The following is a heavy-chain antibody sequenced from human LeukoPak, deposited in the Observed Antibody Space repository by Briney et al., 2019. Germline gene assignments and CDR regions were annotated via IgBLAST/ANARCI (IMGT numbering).Heavy chain of an antibody. J-gene: IGHJ4*02. CDR3: AKRGTCSEGYFDY. CDR2: IWYDGSNK. CDR1: GFTFSSYG. V-gene: IGHV3-33*03. Sequence: PGRSLRLSCAASGFTFSSYGMHWVRQAPGKGLEWVAVIWYDGSNKYYADSVKGRFTISRDNSKNTLYLQMNSLRAEDTAVYYCAKRGTCSEGYFDYWGQGTLVTVSS. D-gene: IGHD2-15*01.